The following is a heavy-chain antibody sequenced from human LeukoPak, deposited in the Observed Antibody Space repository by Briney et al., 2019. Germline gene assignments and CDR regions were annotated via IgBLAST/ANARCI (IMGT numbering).Heavy chain of an antibody. D-gene: IGHD1-14*01. CDR1: GITFGDYA. Sequence: GESLRLSCTASGITFGDYAVSWVRQAPGKGLEWVSFIRVKAFGRTTEYAASVKGRFTISRDDSNNIAYLQMNSLKTEDTAVYFCTRDHNNVFDYWGQGTLVTVSS. CDR3: TRDHNNVFDY. CDR2: IRVKAFGRTT. V-gene: IGHV3-49*04. J-gene: IGHJ4*02.